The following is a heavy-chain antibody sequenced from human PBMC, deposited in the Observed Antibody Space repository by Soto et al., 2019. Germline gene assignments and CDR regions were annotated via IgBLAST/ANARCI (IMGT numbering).Heavy chain of an antibody. J-gene: IGHJ4*02. CDR3: AKPAHSTVTPYDY. CDR2: ISGRGGST. CDR1: GFTFCSYA. V-gene: IGHV3-23*01. D-gene: IGHD4-17*01. Sequence: PGGSLRLSCAASGFTFCSYAMSWVRPAPGKGLEWVSDISGRGGSTYYADSVKGRFTISRDNSKNTLYLQMNSLRAEDTAVYYCAKPAHSTVTPYDYWGQGTLVTVSS.